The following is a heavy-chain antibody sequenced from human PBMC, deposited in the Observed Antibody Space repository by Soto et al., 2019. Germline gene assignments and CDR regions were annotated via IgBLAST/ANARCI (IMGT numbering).Heavy chain of an antibody. V-gene: IGHV4-31*03. J-gene: IGHJ4*02. CDR3: ARSITFGGVIVDFDY. CDR1: GGSISSGGYY. D-gene: IGHD3-16*02. CDR2: IYYSGST. Sequence: SETLSLTCTVSGGSISSGGYYWSWIRQHPGKGLEWIGYIYYSGSTYYNPSLKSRVTISVDTSKNQFSLKLSSVTAADTAVYYCARSITFGGVIVDFDYWGQGTLVTVSS.